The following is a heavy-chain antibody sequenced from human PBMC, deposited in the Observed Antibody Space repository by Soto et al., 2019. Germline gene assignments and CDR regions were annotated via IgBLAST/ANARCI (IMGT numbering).Heavy chain of an antibody. Sequence: QITLKESGPTLVKPTQTLTLTCTFSGFSLSTSGVGVGWIRQPPGKALEWLALIYWDDDKRYSPSLKSRLTITKDTSKNQVVLTMTNMDPVDTATYYCAHVYGGYDNFDYWGQGTLVTVST. V-gene: IGHV2-5*02. D-gene: IGHD5-12*01. CDR3: AHVYGGYDNFDY. CDR2: IYWDDDK. CDR1: GFSLSTSGVG. J-gene: IGHJ4*02.